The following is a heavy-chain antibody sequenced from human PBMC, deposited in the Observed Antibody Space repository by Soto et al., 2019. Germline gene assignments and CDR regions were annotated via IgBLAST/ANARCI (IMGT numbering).Heavy chain of an antibody. Sequence: ASVKVSCKASGYTFTSYYMHWVRQAPGQGLEWMGIINPSGGSTSYAQKFQGRVTMTRDTSTSTVYMELSSLRSEDTAVYYCARTYCSSTSCYASAFDIWGQGTMVTVS. J-gene: IGHJ3*02. CDR3: ARTYCSSTSCYASAFDI. D-gene: IGHD2-2*01. CDR2: INPSGGST. V-gene: IGHV1-46*03. CDR1: GYTFTSYY.